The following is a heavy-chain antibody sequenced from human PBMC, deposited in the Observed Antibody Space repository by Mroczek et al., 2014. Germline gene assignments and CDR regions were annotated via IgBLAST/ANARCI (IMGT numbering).Heavy chain of an antibody. CDR2: ISAYNGNT. D-gene: IGHD6-6*01. V-gene: IGHV1-18*01. J-gene: IGHJ4*02. CDR1: GYTFTSYG. CDR3: ARSEQLGGYSGGFDY. Sequence: QLLESGAEVKKPGASVKVSCKASGYTFTSYGISWVRQAPGQGLEWMGWISAYNGNTNYAQKLQGRVTMTTDTSTSTAYMELRSLRSDDTAVYYCARSEQLGGYSGGFDYWGQGTLVTVSS.